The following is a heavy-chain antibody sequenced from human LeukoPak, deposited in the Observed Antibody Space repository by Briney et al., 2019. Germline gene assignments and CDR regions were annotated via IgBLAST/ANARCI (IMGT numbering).Heavy chain of an antibody. CDR2: IYPGDSDT. V-gene: IGHV5-51*01. Sequence: GASLKISCKGSGSRFTSYWIGWVRQMPGKGLEWMGIIYPGDSDTRYSPSFQGQVTISADKPISTAYLQWSSLKASDTAMYYCARLRGPTRQAFDIWGQGTMVTVSS. CDR1: GSRFTSYW. D-gene: IGHD6-25*01. CDR3: ARLRGPTRQAFDI. J-gene: IGHJ3*02.